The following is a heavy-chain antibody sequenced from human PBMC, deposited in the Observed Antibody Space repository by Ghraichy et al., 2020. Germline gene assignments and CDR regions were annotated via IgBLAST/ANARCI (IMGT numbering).Heavy chain of an antibody. V-gene: IGHV2-5*02. Sequence: SGPTLVKPTQTLTLTCAFSGFSLSTTEVGVGWIRQPPGKALEWLALIYWDDDKRYSPSLKSRLTITKDTSKNQVVLTMTNMDPVDTATYYCAHSGPLPGIAADNWFDPWGQGTLVTVSS. J-gene: IGHJ5*02. CDR2: IYWDDDK. CDR1: GFSLSTTEVG. CDR3: AHSGPLPGIAADNWFDP. D-gene: IGHD6-13*01.